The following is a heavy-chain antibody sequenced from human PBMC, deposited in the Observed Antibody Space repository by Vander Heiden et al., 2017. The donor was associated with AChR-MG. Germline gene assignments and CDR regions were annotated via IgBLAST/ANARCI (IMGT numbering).Heavy chain of an antibody. J-gene: IGHJ4*02. CDR2: ISGSGGST. V-gene: IGHV3-23*01. Sequence: EVQLLESGRGLVQPGGSPRLSCSASGFTLCHYALGWVRQAPGKGLEWVSAISGSGGSTYYADSVKGRFTISRDNSKNTLYLQMNSLRAEDTAVYYCAKVGKSPKGRIAVADTFDYWGQGTLVTVSS. CDR3: AKVGKSPKGRIAVADTFDY. D-gene: IGHD6-19*01. CDR1: GFTLCHYA.